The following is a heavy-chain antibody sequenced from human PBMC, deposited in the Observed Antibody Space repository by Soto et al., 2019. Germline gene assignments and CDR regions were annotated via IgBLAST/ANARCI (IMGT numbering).Heavy chain of an antibody. Sequence: QVQLVQSGAEVKRPGSSVKVSCNASGDTFHFYSINWVRQAPGLGLEWMGRVNPIVSMSNYAQGFQGRVTMTADKSTSTAYMELSGLRSEYTAIYYCATSYGSGYRAFDYWGQGALVTVSS. J-gene: IGHJ4*02. D-gene: IGHD3-10*01. CDR1: GDTFHFYS. CDR2: VNPIVSMS. V-gene: IGHV1-69*04. CDR3: ATSYGSGYRAFDY.